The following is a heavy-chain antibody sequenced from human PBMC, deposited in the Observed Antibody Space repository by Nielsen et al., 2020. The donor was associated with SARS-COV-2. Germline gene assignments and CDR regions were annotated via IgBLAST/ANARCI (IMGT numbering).Heavy chain of an antibody. CDR3: ARGRGFVVEPPTLASAFEI. V-gene: IGHV4-34*01. Sequence: GSLRLSCGVSGGSLDNFYWSWIRQSPGKGLEWLGEINHGGSTIYNPSIKSRISISTDASKNQFSLGLTSVTAADTAIYFCARGRGFVVEPPTLASAFEIWGQGTTVTVSS. D-gene: IGHD1-14*01. CDR1: GGSLDNFY. J-gene: IGHJ3*02. CDR2: INHGGST.